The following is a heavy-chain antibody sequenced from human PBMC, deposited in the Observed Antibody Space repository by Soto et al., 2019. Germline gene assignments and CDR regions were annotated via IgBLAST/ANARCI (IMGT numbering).Heavy chain of an antibody. Sequence: XGSLRVSCAASGFTVSSGYLTWVRQAPAKGPEWVAILYTGTDTVYADSVKGRFTISRDSSKNTLYLQMHSLRAEDTAMYFCARSSYNGTYSGRFLDHWAQGSLVTVSS. V-gene: IGHV3-53*01. CDR1: GFTVSSGY. CDR2: LYTGTDT. J-gene: IGHJ4*02. D-gene: IGHD1-1*01. CDR3: ARSSYNGTYSGRFLDH.